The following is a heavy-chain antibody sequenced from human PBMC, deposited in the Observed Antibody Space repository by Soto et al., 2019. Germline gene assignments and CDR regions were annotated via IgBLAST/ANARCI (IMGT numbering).Heavy chain of an antibody. CDR1: GLTFSSYA. J-gene: IGHJ5*02. D-gene: IGHD5-18*01. CDR3: AKGSGHSYGYTLGFDP. CDR2: ISGSGGST. V-gene: IGHV3-23*01. Sequence: PGGSLRLSCAASGLTFSSYAMSWVRQAPGKGLEWVSDISGSGGSTYYADSVKGRFTISRDNSKNTLYLQMNSLRAEDTAVYYCAKGSGHSYGYTLGFDPWGQGTLVTVSS.